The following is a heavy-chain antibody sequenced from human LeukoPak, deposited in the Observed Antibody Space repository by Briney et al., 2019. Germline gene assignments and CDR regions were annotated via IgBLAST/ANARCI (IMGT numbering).Heavy chain of an antibody. CDR3: AKDWGRGYCSSTSCPPLWFDP. V-gene: IGHV3-23*01. CDR1: GFTFSSYN. CDR2: ISGSGGST. D-gene: IGHD2-2*01. J-gene: IGHJ5*02. Sequence: PGGSLRLSCAASGFTFSSYNMNWVRQAPGKGLEWVSAISGSGGSTYYADSVKGRFTISRDNSKNTLYLQMNSLRAEDTAVYYCAKDWGRGYCSSTSCPPLWFDPWGQGTLVVVSS.